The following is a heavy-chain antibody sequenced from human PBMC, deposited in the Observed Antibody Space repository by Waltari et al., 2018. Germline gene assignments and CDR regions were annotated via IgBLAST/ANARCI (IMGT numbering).Heavy chain of an antibody. CDR3: ARGHPFTIVSPRYYYYYYMDV. V-gene: IGHV4-34*01. CDR1: SGSLTGYH. D-gene: IGHD3-9*01. CDR2: INHSGKP. J-gene: IGHJ6*03. Sequence: QVHLQQWGAGLLKPSETLSLTCGVYSGSLTGYHWNWIRQAPGKGLEWRGEINHSGKPHYHPSLESRGTISAYTSKNQFSLHLTSVTAADTAVYYCARGHPFTIVSPRYYYYYYMDVWDKGTAVTVSS.